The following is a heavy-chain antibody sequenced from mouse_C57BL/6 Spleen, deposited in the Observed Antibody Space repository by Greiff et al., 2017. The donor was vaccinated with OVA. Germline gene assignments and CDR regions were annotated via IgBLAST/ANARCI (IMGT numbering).Heavy chain of an antibody. Sequence: VQLKESGGDLVKPGGSLKLSCAASGFTFSSYGMSWVRQTPDKRLEWVATISSGGSYTYYPASVKGRFTISRDNAKNTLYLQMSSLKSEDTAMYYCARQDYFDYWGQGTTLTVSS. CDR1: GFTFSSYG. CDR2: ISSGGSYT. V-gene: IGHV5-6*01. CDR3: ARQDYFDY. J-gene: IGHJ2*01.